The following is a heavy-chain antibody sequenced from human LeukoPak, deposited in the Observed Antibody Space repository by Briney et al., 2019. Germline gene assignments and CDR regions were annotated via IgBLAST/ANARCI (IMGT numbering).Heavy chain of an antibody. V-gene: IGHV3-21*01. CDR3: ARDLQQWLGVPEY. D-gene: IGHD6-19*01. J-gene: IGHJ4*02. Sequence: GGSLRLSCAPSGLSFSSYTIHWVRQAPGKGLEWVSSISSGSGYIYYADSVKGRFTISRDNAKNSLYLQMNSLRAEDTAVYYCARDLQQWLGVPEYWGQGTLVTVSS. CDR1: GLSFSSYT. CDR2: ISSGSGYI.